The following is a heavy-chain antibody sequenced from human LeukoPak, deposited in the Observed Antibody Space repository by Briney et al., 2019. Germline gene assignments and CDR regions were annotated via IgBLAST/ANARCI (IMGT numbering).Heavy chain of an antibody. CDR1: GDSISSYY. V-gene: IGHV4-59*01. D-gene: IGHD2-8*01. Sequence: PSETLSLTCTVSGDSISSYYWSWIRQPPGEGLEWIGYIYYSGRTKYNPPLKRRVTISLETSKKQFSLKLSSVPAADTAVYYCARGYCTNGVCYTAYYYYYMDVWGKGTTVTVSS. CDR2: IYYSGRT. J-gene: IGHJ6*03. CDR3: ARGYCTNGVCYTAYYYYYMDV.